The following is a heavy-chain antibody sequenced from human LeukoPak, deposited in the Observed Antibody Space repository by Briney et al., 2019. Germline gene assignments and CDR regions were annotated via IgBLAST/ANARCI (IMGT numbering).Heavy chain of an antibody. V-gene: IGHV4-34*01. CDR1: GGSFGRDY. CDR2: INLSGSA. J-gene: IGHJ4*02. CDR3: ARESPGIAAATD. D-gene: IGHD6-13*01. Sequence: PSETLSLTCTVYGGSFGRDYCSWIRQSPDKGLEWIGEINLSGSARYNPSLKSRVTISVDKTKNEFSLNMTSVTAADTAVYYCARESPGIAAATDWGQGTLVTVSS.